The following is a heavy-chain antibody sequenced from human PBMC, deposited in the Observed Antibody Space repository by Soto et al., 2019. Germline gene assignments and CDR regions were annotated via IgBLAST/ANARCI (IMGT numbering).Heavy chain of an antibody. CDR3: ASFSGWPNAGYYFDY. Sequence: GGCLRLSCAPSRFTSSSYWMSCVRQAPEKGLEWVANIKQDGREKYYVDSVTGRFSLSRDNAKNSLYLQMNSLRAEDTAVYYCASFSGWPNAGYYFDYWGQGTLVTV. V-gene: IGHV3-7*01. J-gene: IGHJ4*02. CDR2: IKQDGREK. D-gene: IGHD6-19*01. CDR1: RFTSSSYW.